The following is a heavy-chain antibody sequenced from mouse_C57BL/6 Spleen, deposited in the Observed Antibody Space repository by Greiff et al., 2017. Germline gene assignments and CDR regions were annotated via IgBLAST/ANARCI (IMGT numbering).Heavy chain of an antibody. CDR2: INPGSGGT. CDR3: ARSGYYSNPWFAY. CDR1: GYAFTNYL. J-gene: IGHJ3*01. D-gene: IGHD2-5*01. Sequence: VQRVESGAELVRPGTSVKMSCKASGYAFTNYLIEWVKQRPGQGLEWIGVINPGSGGTNYNEKFKGKATLTADKSSSTAYMQLSSLTSEDSAVYFCARSGYYSNPWFAYWGQGTLVTVSA. V-gene: IGHV1-54*01.